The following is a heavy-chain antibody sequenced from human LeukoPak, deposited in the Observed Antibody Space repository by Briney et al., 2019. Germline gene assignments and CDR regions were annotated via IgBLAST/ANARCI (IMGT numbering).Heavy chain of an antibody. Sequence: PWASVKVSCKASGYTFTSYDINWVRQATGQGLEWMGWMNPNSGNTGYAQKFQGRVTMTRNTSISTAYMELSSLRSEDTAVYYCARDVLIAVAGTADYWGQGTLVTVSS. D-gene: IGHD6-19*01. V-gene: IGHV1-8*01. J-gene: IGHJ4*02. CDR2: MNPNSGNT. CDR1: GYTFTSYD. CDR3: ARDVLIAVAGTADY.